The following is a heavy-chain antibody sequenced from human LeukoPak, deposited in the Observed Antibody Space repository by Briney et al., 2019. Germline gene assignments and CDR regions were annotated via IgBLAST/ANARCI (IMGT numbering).Heavy chain of an antibody. V-gene: IGHV3-30*04. CDR2: ISYDGSKK. J-gene: IGHJ5*02. CDR3: ARSTVTTANLFDP. Sequence: PGGSLGLSCAASGFTFRSYSMHWVRQAPGKGLEWVAVISYDGSKKFYAESVRGRFTISRDNSNNTLYLQMNSLRRGDSAVYHCARSTVTTANLFDPWGQGTLVTVSS. CDR1: GFTFRSYS. D-gene: IGHD4-17*01.